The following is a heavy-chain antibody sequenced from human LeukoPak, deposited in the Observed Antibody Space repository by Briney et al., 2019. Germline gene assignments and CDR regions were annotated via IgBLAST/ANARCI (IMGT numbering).Heavy chain of an antibody. V-gene: IGHV3-21*01. CDR3: AREIFGVVRAYNWFDP. D-gene: IGHD3-3*01. J-gene: IGHJ5*02. CDR2: ISSSSSYI. Sequence: SGGSLRLSCAASGFTFSSYSMNWVRQAPGKGLEWVSSISSSSSYIYYADSVKGRFTISRDNAKNSLYLQMNSLRAEDTAVYYCAREIFGVVRAYNWFDPWGQGTLVTVSS. CDR1: GFTFSSYS.